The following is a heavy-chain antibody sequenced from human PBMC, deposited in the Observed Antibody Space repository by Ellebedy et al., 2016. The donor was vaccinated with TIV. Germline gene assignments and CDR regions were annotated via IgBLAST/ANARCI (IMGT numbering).Heavy chain of an antibody. CDR2: IYYSGST. CDR3: ARFGIEVSADKVRHYLDF. Sequence: MPSETLSLTCTVSGGSISSYYWSWIRQPPGQGLEWIGYIYYSGSTNYNPSLKSRVTISVDTSKNQFSLKLSSVTAADTAVYYCARFGIEVSADKVRHYLDFWGQGTLVTVSS. V-gene: IGHV4-59*01. D-gene: IGHD6-19*01. J-gene: IGHJ4*02. CDR1: GGSISSYY.